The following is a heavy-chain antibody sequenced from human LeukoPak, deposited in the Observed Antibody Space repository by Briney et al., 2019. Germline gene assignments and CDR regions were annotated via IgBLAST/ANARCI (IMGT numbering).Heavy chain of an antibody. CDR1: GGTFSSYA. CDR3: ARAHQPGYCSGGSCYSYFQH. V-gene: IGHV1-69*05. J-gene: IGHJ1*01. CDR2: IIPIFGTA. Sequence: GASVKVSCKASGGTFSSYAISWVRQAPGQGLEWMGRIIPIFGTANYAQKFQGRVTITTDESTSTAYMELSSLRSEDTAVYYCARAHQPGYCSGGSCYSYFQHWGQGTLATVSS. D-gene: IGHD2-15*01.